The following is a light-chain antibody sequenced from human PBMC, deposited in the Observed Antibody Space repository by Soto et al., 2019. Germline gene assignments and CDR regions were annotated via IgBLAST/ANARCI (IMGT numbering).Light chain of an antibody. CDR3: SLYTSENTYV. CDR1: SSDIGFYNY. J-gene: IGLJ1*01. V-gene: IGLV2-14*01. CDR2: EAS. Sequence: QSALTQPASVSGSPGQSITISCTGTSSDIGFYNYVSWYQQYAGQAPKLLIYEASNRPSGVPDRFSGSKSGNTASLTISGLQAADEADYYCSLYTSENTYVFGTGTKLTVL.